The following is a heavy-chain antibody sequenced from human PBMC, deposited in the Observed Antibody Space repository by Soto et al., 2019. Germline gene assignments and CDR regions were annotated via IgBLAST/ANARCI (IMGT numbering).Heavy chain of an antibody. CDR3: AKEIPSFNY. CDR2: ISGSGDST. Sequence: PGGSLRLSCGASGFTFSSYAMTWVRQAPGKGLDWISSISGSGDSTHYADSVKGRFTISRDNSKNTLYLQMNSLRAEDTAVYYCAKEIPSFNYWGQGTLVTVSS. J-gene: IGHJ4*02. V-gene: IGHV3-23*01. CDR1: GFTFSSYA.